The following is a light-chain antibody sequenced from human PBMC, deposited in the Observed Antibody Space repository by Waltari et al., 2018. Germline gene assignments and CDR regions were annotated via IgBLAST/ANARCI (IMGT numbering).Light chain of an antibody. Sequence: QSVLTQPPPVSGAPGQSVPISSTGSSLNIGAGYDVHWYQQLPRTTPKLLIYVERIQPSRVPDSIAWSGSGTSACLAITVLRAGDEADYYCQSYDSSLSGGVFGGGTRVTVL. J-gene: IGLJ3*02. CDR2: VER. CDR3: QSYDSSLSGGV. CDR1: SLNIGAGYD. V-gene: IGLV1-40*01.